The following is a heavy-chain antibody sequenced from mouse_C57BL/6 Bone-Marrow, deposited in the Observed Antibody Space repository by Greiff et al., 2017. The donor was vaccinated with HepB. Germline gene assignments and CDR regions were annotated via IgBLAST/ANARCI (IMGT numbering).Heavy chain of an antibody. J-gene: IGHJ4*01. V-gene: IGHV5-4*03. CDR2: ISDGGSYT. CDR3: ARSPLYYAMDY. Sequence: EVKLMESGGGLVKPGGSLKLSCAASGFTFSSYAMSWVRQTPEKRLEWVATISDGGSYTYYPDNVKGRFTISRDNAKNNLYLQMSHLKSEDTAMYYCARSPLYYAMDYWGQGTSVTVSS. CDR1: GFTFSSYA.